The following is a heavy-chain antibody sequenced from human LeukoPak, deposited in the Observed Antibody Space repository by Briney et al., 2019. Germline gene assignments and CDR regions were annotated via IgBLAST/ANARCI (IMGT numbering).Heavy chain of an antibody. D-gene: IGHD1-14*01. CDR3: ASRTLLYFDY. CDR1: GGSLTGYW. J-gene: IGHJ4*02. Sequence: SETLSLTCAVYGGSLTGYWWDWIRQIPGKGLEWIGEINHDAYTHYNPSLKSRVTISVDKSKNQFSLKLSSVTAADTAVYYCASRTLLYFDYWGQGTLVTVSS. V-gene: IGHV4-34*01. CDR2: INHDAYT.